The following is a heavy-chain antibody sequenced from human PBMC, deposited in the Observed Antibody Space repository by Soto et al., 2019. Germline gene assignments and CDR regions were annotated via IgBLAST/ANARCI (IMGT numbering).Heavy chain of an antibody. V-gene: IGHV4-59*01. D-gene: IGHD3-3*01. Sequence: SETLSLTCTVSGGSISSYYWSWIRQPPGKGLEWIGYVYYSGRTNYNPSLKSRVTISVDTSKNQFSLKLSSVTAADTAVYYCARARYDFFDYYYYGMDVWGQGTTVTVSS. J-gene: IGHJ6*02. CDR2: VYYSGRT. CDR1: GGSISSYY. CDR3: ARARYDFFDYYYYGMDV.